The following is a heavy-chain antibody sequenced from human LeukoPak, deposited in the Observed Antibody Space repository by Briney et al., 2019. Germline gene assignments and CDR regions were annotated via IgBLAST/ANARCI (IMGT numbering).Heavy chain of an antibody. V-gene: IGHV1-69*05. Sequence: GASVKVSCKASGGTFSSYAISWVRQAPGQGLEWMGGIIPIFSTANYALKFQGRVTITTDESTSTAYMELSGLRFDDTAIYYCARDGEVRQGHCSTTSCPVDYWGQGTLITVSS. D-gene: IGHD2-2*01. CDR3: ARDGEVRQGHCSTTSCPVDY. CDR1: GGTFSSYA. J-gene: IGHJ4*02. CDR2: IIPIFSTA.